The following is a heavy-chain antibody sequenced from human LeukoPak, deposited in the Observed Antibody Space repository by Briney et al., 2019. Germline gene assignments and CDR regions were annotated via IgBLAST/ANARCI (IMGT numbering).Heavy chain of an antibody. D-gene: IGHD6-13*01. CDR1: GGSISSYY. V-gene: IGHV4-59*01. CDR2: IYYSGST. J-gene: IGHJ6*03. CDR3: ARGVAAAPYYYYYMDV. Sequence: SETLSLTCTVSGGSISSYYWSWIRQPPGKGLEWIGYIYYSGSTNYNPSLKSRVTISVDTSKNQFSLKLSSVTAADTAVYYCARGVAAAPYYYYYMDVWGKGTTVTVSS.